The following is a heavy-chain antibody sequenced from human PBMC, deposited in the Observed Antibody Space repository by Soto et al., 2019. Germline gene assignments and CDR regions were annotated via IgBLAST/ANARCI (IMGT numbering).Heavy chain of an antibody. V-gene: IGHV4-30-4*01. J-gene: IGHJ4*02. CDR1: GGSISSSDYY. CDR3: ARDRGGSYYLDY. CDR2: IYHSGST. D-gene: IGHD1-26*01. Sequence: QVQLRESGPGLVKPSQTLSLTCTVSGGSISSSDYYWTWIRQPPGKGLEWIGYIYHSGSTYYNPSLKRRVIMSVDTSKNQFSLKLSSVTAADTAVYHCARDRGGSYYLDYWGQGTLVTVSS.